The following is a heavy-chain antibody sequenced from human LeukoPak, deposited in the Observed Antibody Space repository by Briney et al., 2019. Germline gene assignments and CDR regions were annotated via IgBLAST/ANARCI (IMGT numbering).Heavy chain of an antibody. V-gene: IGHV4-39*01. CDR2: IYYSGST. CDR3: ARLTRSEIVVDY. Sequence: PSETLSLTCTVSGGSISSSSYYWGWIRQPPGKGLEWIGSIYYSGSTYYNPSLKSRVTISVDTSKNQFSLKLSSVTAADTAVYYCARLTRSEIVVDYWGQRTLVTVSS. J-gene: IGHJ4*02. D-gene: IGHD3-22*01. CDR1: GGSISSSSYY.